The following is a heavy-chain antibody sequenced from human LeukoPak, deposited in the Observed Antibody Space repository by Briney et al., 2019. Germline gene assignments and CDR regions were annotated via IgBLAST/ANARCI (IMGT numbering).Heavy chain of an antibody. V-gene: IGHV3-23*01. CDR2: ISGSGAST. CDR1: GFTVSNHA. D-gene: IGHD2-21*01. Sequence: GGSLRPSRAPSGFTVSNHAMSWVRQAPGKGLEWVSAISGSGASTYYADSVKGRFTISRDNSRDTLYLQMNSLRDEDTAVYYCAKRLSPWGQGTLVTVSS. CDR3: AKRLSP. J-gene: IGHJ5*02.